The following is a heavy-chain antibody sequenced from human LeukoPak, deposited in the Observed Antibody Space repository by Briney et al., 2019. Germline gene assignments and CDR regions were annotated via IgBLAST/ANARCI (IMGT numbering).Heavy chain of an antibody. CDR3: ATGGVYGGNSYWFDP. D-gene: IGHD4-23*01. J-gene: IGHJ5*02. CDR2: FDPEDGET. CDR1: GYTLTELS. V-gene: IGHV1-24*01. Sequence: ASVKVSCKVSGYTLTELSMHWVRQAPGKGLEWVGGFDPEDGETIYAQKFQGRVTMTEDTSTDTAYMELSSLRSEDTAVYYCATGGVYGGNSYWFDPWGQGTLVTVSS.